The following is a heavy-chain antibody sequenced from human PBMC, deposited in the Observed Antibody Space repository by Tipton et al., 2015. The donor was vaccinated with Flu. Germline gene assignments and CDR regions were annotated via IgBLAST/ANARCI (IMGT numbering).Heavy chain of an antibody. CDR3: ARRDFSNYVSEPKNWFDI. J-gene: IGHJ5*02. CDR1: GDSIGSRYY. V-gene: IGHV4-38-2*01. CDR2: ICPGSP. Sequence: TLSLTCSVSGDSIGSRYYWGWIRQPPGKGLEWIGNICPGSPYYNPSLRSRVTISVAGARPQFSLRLTSVTAADTAVYFCARRDFSNYVSEPKNWFDIWGQGTLVTVSS. D-gene: IGHD4-11*01.